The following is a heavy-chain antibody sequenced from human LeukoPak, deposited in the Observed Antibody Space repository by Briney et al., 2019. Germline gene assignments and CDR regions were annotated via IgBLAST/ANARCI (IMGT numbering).Heavy chain of an antibody. CDR3: ARDEAVVITIFGVVKGVWNY. CDR2: INPNSGGT. D-gene: IGHD3-3*01. J-gene: IGHJ4*02. V-gene: IGHV1-2*02. Sequence: GASVKVSCKASGYTFTGYYMHWVRQAPGQGLEWMGWINPNSGGTNYAQKFQGRVTMTRDTSISTAYVELSRLRSDDTAVYYCARDEAVVITIFGVVKGVWNYWGQGTLVTVSS. CDR1: GYTFTGYY.